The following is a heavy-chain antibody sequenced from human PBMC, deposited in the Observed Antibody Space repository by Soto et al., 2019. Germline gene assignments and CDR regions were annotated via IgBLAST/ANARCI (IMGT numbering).Heavy chain of an antibody. D-gene: IGHD3-3*01. CDR3: ARQFTPTYYDFWSGLDP. V-gene: IGHV5-51*01. CDR1: GYGFTTYW. J-gene: IGHJ5*02. CDR2: IYPDDSDT. Sequence: GEPLKISCKGSGYGFTTYWIAWVRQMPGKGLEWMGIIYPDDSDTRYSPSFQGQVTISADKSISTAYLQWSSLKASDTAMYYCARQFTPTYYDFWSGLDPWGQGTLVTVSS.